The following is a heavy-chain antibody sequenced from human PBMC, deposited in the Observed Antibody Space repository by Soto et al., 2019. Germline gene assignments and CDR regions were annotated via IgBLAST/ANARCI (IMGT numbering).Heavy chain of an antibody. V-gene: IGHV5-51*01. Sequence: GEALKISCKGSGYSFTSYWIGWVLQMPGKGPEWIGIIYPGDADTRYSPSFQGQVSISADKSISTANLQWSSLQASDTAVYSCARRRYYDILTGYCNFDFWGQGTLVTVSS. CDR2: IYPGDADT. CDR3: ARRRYYDILTGYCNFDF. CDR1: GYSFTSYW. J-gene: IGHJ4*02. D-gene: IGHD3-9*01.